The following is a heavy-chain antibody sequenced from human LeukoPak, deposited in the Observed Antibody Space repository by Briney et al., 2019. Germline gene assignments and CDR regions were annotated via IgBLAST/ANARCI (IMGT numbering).Heavy chain of an antibody. CDR2: IIPIFGTA. CDR3: ARVRRIFSTHYFDY. J-gene: IGHJ4*02. Sequence: SVKVSCKASGGTFSSYAISWVRQAPGQGLEWMGRIIPIFGTANYAQKFQGRVTITKDESTSTAYMELSSLRSEDTAVYYCARVRRIFSTHYFDYWGQGTLVTVSS. CDR1: GGTFSSYA. V-gene: IGHV1-69*05. D-gene: IGHD2/OR15-2a*01.